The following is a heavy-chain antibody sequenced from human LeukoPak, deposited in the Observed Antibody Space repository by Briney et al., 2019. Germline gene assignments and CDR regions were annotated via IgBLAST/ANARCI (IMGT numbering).Heavy chain of an antibody. CDR3: ARDFNWGSWDY. V-gene: IGHV3-21*01. J-gene: IGHJ4*02. D-gene: IGHD7-27*01. Sequence: GGSLRLSCAASGFTFSSYSMNWVRQAPGKGLEWVSSISSSSYIYYADSVKGRFTISRDNAKNSLYLQMNSLRAEDTAVYYCARDFNWGSWDYWGQGTQVTVSS. CDR1: GFTFSSYS. CDR2: ISSSSYI.